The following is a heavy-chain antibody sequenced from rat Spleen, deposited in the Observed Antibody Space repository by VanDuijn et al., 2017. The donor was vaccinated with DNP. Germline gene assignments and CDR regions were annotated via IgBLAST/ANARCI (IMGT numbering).Heavy chain of an antibody. CDR3: TRIAYGGYWYFDF. CDR1: KFTFSNYD. V-gene: IGHV5-25*01. J-gene: IGHJ1*01. Sequence: EVQLVESGGGLVQPGRSLKLSCAASKFTFSNYDMAWVRQAPTKGLEWVAAVSPSGGRTYYRDSVKGRFTVSRDNAKSSLYLQMNSLWSEDTASYFCTRIAYGGYWYFDFWGPGTIVTVSS. D-gene: IGHD1-11*01. CDR2: VSPSGGRT.